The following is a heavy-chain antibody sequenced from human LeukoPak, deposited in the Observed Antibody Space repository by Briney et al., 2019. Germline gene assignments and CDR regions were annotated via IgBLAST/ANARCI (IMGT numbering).Heavy chain of an antibody. CDR2: ITSGGGST. Sequence: GGSLRLSCAASGFTFSSYAMSWVRQAPGKGLEWVSMITSGGGSTYHADSVKGRFTISRDNSKNTLCLQMTSLRAEDTAVYYCTKDHPDCRGTSCLLFDSWGQGTLVTVSS. V-gene: IGHV3-23*01. CDR1: GFTFSSYA. D-gene: IGHD2-2*01. J-gene: IGHJ5*01. CDR3: TKDHPDCRGTSCLLFDS.